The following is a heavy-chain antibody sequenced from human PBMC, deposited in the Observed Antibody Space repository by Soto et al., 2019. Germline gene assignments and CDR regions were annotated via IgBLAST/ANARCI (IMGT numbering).Heavy chain of an antibody. V-gene: IGHV1-69*13. D-gene: IGHD5-12*01. CDR3: ASRFGGYDFDDAFDI. J-gene: IGHJ3*02. Sequence: GASVKVSCKASGGTFSSYAISWVRQAPGQGLEWMGGIIPIFGTANYAQKFQGRVTITADESTSTAYMELSSLRSEDTAVYYCASRFGGYDFDDAFDIWGQGTMVTVSS. CDR2: IIPIFGTA. CDR1: GGTFSSYA.